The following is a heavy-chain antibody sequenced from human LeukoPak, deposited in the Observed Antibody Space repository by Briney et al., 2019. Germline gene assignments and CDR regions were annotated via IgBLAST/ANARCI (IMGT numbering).Heavy chain of an antibody. CDR2: ISSSSSTI. CDR3: AREGYYDSSGLDAFDI. CDR1: GFTFSSYA. D-gene: IGHD3-22*01. Sequence: GGSLRLSCAASGFTFSSYAMNWVRQAPGKGLEWVSYISSSSSTIYYADSVKGRFTISRDNAKNSLYLQMNSLRAEDTAVYYCAREGYYDSSGLDAFDIWGQGTMVTVSS. V-gene: IGHV3-48*01. J-gene: IGHJ3*02.